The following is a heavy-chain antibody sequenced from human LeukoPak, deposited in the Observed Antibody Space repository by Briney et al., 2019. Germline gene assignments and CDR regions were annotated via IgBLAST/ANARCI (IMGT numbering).Heavy chain of an antibody. Sequence: SQTLSLTCTVSGGSISSGSYFWSWIRQPAGKGLEWIGRIYTSGSTNYNPSLKSRVTISVDTSKNQFSLKLSSVTAADTAVYYCARLGPYHLQWLVPFDYWGQGTLVTVSS. CDR2: IYTSGST. J-gene: IGHJ4*02. CDR1: GGSISSGSYF. D-gene: IGHD6-19*01. V-gene: IGHV4-61*02. CDR3: ARLGPYHLQWLVPFDY.